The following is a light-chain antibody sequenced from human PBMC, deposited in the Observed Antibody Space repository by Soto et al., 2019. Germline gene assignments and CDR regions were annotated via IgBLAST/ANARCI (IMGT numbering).Light chain of an antibody. Sequence: EVVLTQSPATLSLSPGDRCTLSVRASQSVSHALAWYQQKPGQAPRLLIHDASSRATGIPARFSGSGSETDFTLTISSLEPEDFAVYYCQQRGSWPPSITFGQGTRLEIK. CDR3: QQRGSWPPSIT. V-gene: IGKV3-11*01. CDR1: QSVSHA. CDR2: DAS. J-gene: IGKJ5*01.